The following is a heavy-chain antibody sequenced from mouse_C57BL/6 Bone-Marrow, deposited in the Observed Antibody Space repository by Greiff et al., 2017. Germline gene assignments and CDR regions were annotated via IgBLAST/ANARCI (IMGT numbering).Heavy chain of an antibody. V-gene: IGHV3-8*01. CDR3: ARYYGSSYWYFDV. D-gene: IGHD1-1*01. Sequence: EVKLQQSGPGLAKPSQTLSLTCSVTGYSITSDYWNWIRKFPGNKLEYMGYISYSGSTYYNPSLKSRISITRDTSKNQYYLQLNSVTTEDTATYYCARYYGSSYWYFDVWGTGTTVTVSS. CDR2: ISYSGST. J-gene: IGHJ1*03. CDR1: GYSITSDY.